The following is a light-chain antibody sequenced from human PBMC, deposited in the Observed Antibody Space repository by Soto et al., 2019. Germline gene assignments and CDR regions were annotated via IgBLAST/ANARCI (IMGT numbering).Light chain of an antibody. Sequence: IVLTQSPVILSLAPVERPSLSCDASQSITSSFLAWYQQKPGQAPRLLIYGASSRATGIPDRFSGTGSETDFTLTINRLEPEDFAVYYCQQYENSPITFGQGTRLEIK. CDR3: QQYENSPIT. CDR1: QSITSSF. V-gene: IGKV3-20*01. CDR2: GAS. J-gene: IGKJ5*01.